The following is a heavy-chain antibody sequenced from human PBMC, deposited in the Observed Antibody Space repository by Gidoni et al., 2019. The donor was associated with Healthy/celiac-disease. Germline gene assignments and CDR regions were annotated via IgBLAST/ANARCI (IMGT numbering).Heavy chain of an antibody. CDR2: IYYSGST. D-gene: IGHD2-21*02. V-gene: IGHV4-39*01. J-gene: IGHJ4*02. Sequence: QLQLQESGPGLVKPSETLSLTCTVSGGSIRSSSYYWGWIRQPPGKGLEWIGSIYYSGSTYYNPSLKSRVTISVDTSKNQFSLKLSSVTAADTAVYYCARHKTHIVVVTAPYFDYWGQGTLVTVSS. CDR1: GGSIRSSSYY. CDR3: ARHKTHIVVVTAPYFDY.